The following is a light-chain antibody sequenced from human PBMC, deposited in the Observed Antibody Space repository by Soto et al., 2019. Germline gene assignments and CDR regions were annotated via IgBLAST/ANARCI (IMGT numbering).Light chain of an antibody. Sequence: QSVLTQPASVSGSPGQSITISCTATSSDVGGYNFVSWYQQHPGKAPKLMIYEVTDRPSGVSNRFSGSKSGSTASLTISGLQSEDEADYYCSSYTSRNTLAFGGGTKLTVL. CDR2: EVT. CDR3: SSYTSRNTLA. CDR1: SSDVGGYNF. V-gene: IGLV2-14*01. J-gene: IGLJ2*01.